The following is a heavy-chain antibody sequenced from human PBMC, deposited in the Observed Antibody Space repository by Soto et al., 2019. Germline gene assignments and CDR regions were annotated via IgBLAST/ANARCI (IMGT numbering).Heavy chain of an antibody. D-gene: IGHD1-7*01. Sequence: QVQLQESGPGLVKPSQTLSLTCAISGDSVSSNSAAWNWIRLSPSRGLEWLARTYYRSRWYNDYAVCVRSRITVNPDTSKNQFSLQLTSVPPEDTGVYYCAGTTSHKWYYIDAWGKGTTVTVSS. V-gene: IGHV6-1*01. CDR1: GDSVSSNSAA. CDR3: AGTTSHKWYYIDA. J-gene: IGHJ6*03. CDR2: TYYRSRWYN.